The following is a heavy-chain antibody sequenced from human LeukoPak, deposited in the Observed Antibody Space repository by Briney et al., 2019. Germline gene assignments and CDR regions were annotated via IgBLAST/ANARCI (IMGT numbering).Heavy chain of an antibody. CDR2: ISSSSSYI. V-gene: IGHV3-21*01. CDR3: ARDLRDYGDYVGGTFDY. D-gene: IGHD4-17*01. J-gene: IGHJ4*02. CDR1: GFTFSSYS. Sequence: GGSLRLSCAASGFTFSSYSMNWVRQAPAKGLEWVSSISSSSSYIYYADSVKGRFTISRDNAKNSLYLQMNSLRAEDTAVYYCARDLRDYGDYVGGTFDYWGQGTLVTVSS.